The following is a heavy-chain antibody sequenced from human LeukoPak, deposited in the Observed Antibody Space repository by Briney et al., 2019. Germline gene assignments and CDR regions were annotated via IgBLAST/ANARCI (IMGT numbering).Heavy chain of an antibody. CDR2: ISAYNGNT. D-gene: IGHD3-10*01. CDR3: ARDRYYGSGSYYLMPGDPFDY. Sequence: ASVKVSCKASGYTFTSYGISWVRQAPGQGLEWMGWISAYNGNTNYAQKLQGRVTMTTDTSTSTAYMELRSLRSDDTAVYYCARDRYYGSGSYYLMPGDPFDYWGQGTLVTVPS. V-gene: IGHV1-18*01. J-gene: IGHJ4*02. CDR1: GYTFTSYG.